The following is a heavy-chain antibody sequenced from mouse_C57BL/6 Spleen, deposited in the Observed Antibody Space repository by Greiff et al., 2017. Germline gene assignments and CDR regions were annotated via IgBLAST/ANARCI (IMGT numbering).Heavy chain of an antibody. CDR2: IHPNSGST. CDR3: ARSGDSWCAY. J-gene: IGHJ3*01. D-gene: IGHD3-1*01. Sequence: QVQLQQPGAELVKPGASVKLSCKASGYTFTSYWMHWVKQRPGQGLEWIGMIHPNSGSTNYTEKFQSKATLTVDKSSSTAYLQRSSLTSEDSAVYYCARSGDSWCAYWGQGTLVTVSA. V-gene: IGHV1-64*01. CDR1: GYTFTSYW.